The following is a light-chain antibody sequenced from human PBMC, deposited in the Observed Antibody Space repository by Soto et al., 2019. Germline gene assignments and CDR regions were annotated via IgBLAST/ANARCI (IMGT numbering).Light chain of an antibody. CDR2: DAS. CDR3: QQYNTYPWT. CDR1: QSISNW. Sequence: DIQMTQSPSTLSASVGDRVTITCRASQSISNWLAWYQQRPGKATKLLIYDASSLESGVPSRFSGSGSGTAFTLTISSLQPDDFATYYCQQYNTYPWTFGQGTKVEIK. J-gene: IGKJ1*01. V-gene: IGKV1-5*01.